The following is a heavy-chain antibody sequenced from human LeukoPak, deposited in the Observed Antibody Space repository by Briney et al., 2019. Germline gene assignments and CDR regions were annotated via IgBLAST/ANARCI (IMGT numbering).Heavy chain of an antibody. CDR2: IYYSGST. V-gene: IGHV4-59*08. J-gene: IGHJ6*02. Sequence: SETLSLTCTVSGGSISSYYWSWIRQPPGKGLEWIGYIYYSGSTNYNPSLKSRVTISVDTSKNQFSLKLSSVTAADTAVYYCARSSHLYYYYYGMDVWGQGTTVTVSS. CDR3: ARSSHLYYYYYGMDV. CDR1: GGSISSYY.